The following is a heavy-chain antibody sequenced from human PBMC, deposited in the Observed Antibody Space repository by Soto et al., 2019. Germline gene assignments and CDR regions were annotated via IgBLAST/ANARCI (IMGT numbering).Heavy chain of an antibody. CDR3: ARSSTNKARYMDV. V-gene: IGHV4-4*02. CDR1: SGSISSSNW. Sequence: SETLSLTCAVSSGSISSSNWWSWVRQPPGKGLEWIGEIYHSGSTNYNPSLKSRVTISVDKSKNQFSLKLSSVTAADTAVYYCARSSTNKARYMDVWGKGTTVTVSS. D-gene: IGHD2-2*01. CDR2: IYHSGST. J-gene: IGHJ6*03.